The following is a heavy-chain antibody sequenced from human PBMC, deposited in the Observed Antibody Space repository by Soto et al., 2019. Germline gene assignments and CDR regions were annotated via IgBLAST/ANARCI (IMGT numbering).Heavy chain of an antibody. CDR3: ARRYGYAFDI. D-gene: IGHD4-17*01. CDR1: GGSISSYY. CDR2: IYYSGST. Sequence: QVQLQESGPGLVKPSETLSLTCTVSGGSISSYYWSWIRQPPGKGLEWIGYIYYSGSTNYNPSLKMRVPISVDTSTNQFSLKLSSVTAADAAVYYCARRYGYAFDIWGPGTMVTVSS. V-gene: IGHV4-59*01. J-gene: IGHJ3*02.